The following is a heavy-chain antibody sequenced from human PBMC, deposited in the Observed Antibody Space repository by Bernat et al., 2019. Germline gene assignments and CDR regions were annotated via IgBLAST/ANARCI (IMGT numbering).Heavy chain of an antibody. V-gene: IGHV1-69*08. CDR3: ARDTGRIDYGMDV. J-gene: IGHJ6*02. CDR1: GGTFSSYT. CDR2: IIPILGIA. D-gene: IGHD4-4*01. Sequence: QVQLVQSGAEVKKPGSSVKVSCKASGGTFSSYTISWVRQAPGQGLEWMGRIIPILGIANYAQKFQGRVTITADKSTSTAYMELSSLRSEDTAVYYCARDTGRIDYGMDVWGQGTTVTVSS.